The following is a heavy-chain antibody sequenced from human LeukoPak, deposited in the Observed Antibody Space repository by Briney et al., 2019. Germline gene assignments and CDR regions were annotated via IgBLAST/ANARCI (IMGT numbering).Heavy chain of an antibody. J-gene: IGHJ4*02. CDR2: VNHSGST. V-gene: IGHV4-34*01. Sequence: PSETLSLTCAVYGGSFSGYYWSWIRQPPGKGLEWIGEVNHSGSTNYNPSLKSRVTISVDTSKNQFSLKLSSVTAADTAVYYCAIGHPLTGADYWGQGTLVTVSS. CDR3: AIGHPLTGADY. CDR1: GGSFSGYY. D-gene: IGHD3-10*01.